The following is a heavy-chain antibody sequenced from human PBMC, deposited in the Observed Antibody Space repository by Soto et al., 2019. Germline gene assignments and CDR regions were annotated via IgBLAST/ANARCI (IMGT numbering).Heavy chain of an antibody. D-gene: IGHD3-22*01. CDR3: ARGYDRNFDY. V-gene: IGHV4-34*01. CDR2: INHSGST. Sequence: PSETLSLTCAVYGASFSGYYWSWIRQPPGKGLEWIGEINHSGSTNYNPSLKSRVTISVDTSKNQFSLKLSSVTAADTAMYYCARGYDRNFDYWGQGTLVAVSS. CDR1: GASFSGYY. J-gene: IGHJ4*02.